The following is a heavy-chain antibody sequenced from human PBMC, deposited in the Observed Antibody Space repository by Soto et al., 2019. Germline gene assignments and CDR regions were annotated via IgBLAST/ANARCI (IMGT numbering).Heavy chain of an antibody. CDR1: GASISGNY. CDR3: ARYRRGTGWYYLDY. Sequence: SETLSLTCTVSGASISGNYWSWIRQPPGKGLEWIGYIYDSGSTNYSPSLQSRVTMSVGRSKNQFSLALTSVTAADTAVYFCARYRRGTGWYYLDYWGQGILVTVSS. CDR2: IYDSGST. V-gene: IGHV4-59*01. J-gene: IGHJ4*02. D-gene: IGHD6-19*01.